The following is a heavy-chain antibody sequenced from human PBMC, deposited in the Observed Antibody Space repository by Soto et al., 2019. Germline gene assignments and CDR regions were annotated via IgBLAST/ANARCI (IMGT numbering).Heavy chain of an antibody. CDR2: IKQDGSEK. Sequence: GVLRLSCAASGFTFSSYWMTWVRQAPGKGLEWVANIKQDGSEKYYVDSVRGRFTMSRDNAKNSLYLQMNSLRAEDTAVYYCTRGPAAGTEDWFDPWGQGTRVTVSS. CDR3: TRGPAAGTEDWFDP. CDR1: GFTFSSYW. V-gene: IGHV3-7*01. J-gene: IGHJ5*02. D-gene: IGHD6-13*01.